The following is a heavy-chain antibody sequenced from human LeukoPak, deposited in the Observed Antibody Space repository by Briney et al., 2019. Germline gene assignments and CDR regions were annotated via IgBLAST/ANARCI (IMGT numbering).Heavy chain of an antibody. CDR2: ISGSGGST. D-gene: IGHD5-18*01. V-gene: IGHV3-23*01. J-gene: IGHJ4*02. CDR3: ARDVKRGYSYGRGFDY. Sequence: PGGSLRLSCAASGFTFSSYGMSWVRQAPGKGLEWVSAISGSGGSTYYADSVKGRFTISRDNSKNTLYLQMNSLRAEDTAVYYCARDVKRGYSYGRGFDYWGQGTLVTVSS. CDR1: GFTFSSYG.